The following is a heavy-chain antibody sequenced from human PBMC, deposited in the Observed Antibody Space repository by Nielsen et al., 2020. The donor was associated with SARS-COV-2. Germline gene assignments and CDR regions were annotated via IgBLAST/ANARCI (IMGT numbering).Heavy chain of an antibody. V-gene: IGHV3-33*06. Sequence: GESLKISCAASGFSFSSYVMSWVRQAPGKGLEWVAVIWNDGNHKYYADSVKGRFTVSRDNPKSTLLLQMSSLRAEDTAVYFCAKDRTAYYYGMDVWGQGTTVTVSS. CDR2: IWNDGNHK. CDR3: AKDRTAYYYGMDV. J-gene: IGHJ6*02. CDR1: GFSFSSYV.